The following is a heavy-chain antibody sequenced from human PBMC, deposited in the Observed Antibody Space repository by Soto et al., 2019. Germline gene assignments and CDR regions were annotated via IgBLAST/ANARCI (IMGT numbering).Heavy chain of an antibody. J-gene: IGHJ4*02. CDR2: IYYSGST. V-gene: IGHV4-39*01. D-gene: IGHD5-18*01. CDR1: GGSISSSSYY. Sequence: NPSETLSLTCTVSGGSISSSSYYWGWIRQPPGKGLEWIGSIYYSGSTYYNPSLKSRVTISVDTSKNQFSLKLSSVTAADTAVYYCARLGEGYSYGHFDYWGQGTLVTVSS. CDR3: ARLGEGYSYGHFDY.